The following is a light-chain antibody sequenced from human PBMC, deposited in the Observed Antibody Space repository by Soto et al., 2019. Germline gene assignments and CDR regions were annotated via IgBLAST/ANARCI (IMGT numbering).Light chain of an antibody. CDR2: EVT. CDR3: ISYAGSNNLV. V-gene: IGLV2-8*01. CDR1: SSDVGAYNY. Sequence: QSALTQPPSASGSPGQSVTISCTGTSSDVGAYNYVSWYQQHPGKAPKLMIYEVTKRPSGVPDRFSGSKSGNTASLTVSGLQAEDEADYYCISYAGSNNLVIGGGTKVTVL. J-gene: IGLJ2*01.